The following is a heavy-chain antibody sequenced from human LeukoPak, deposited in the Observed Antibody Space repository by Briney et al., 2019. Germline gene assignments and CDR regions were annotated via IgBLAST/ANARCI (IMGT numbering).Heavy chain of an antibody. CDR1: GFTVSSIA. CDR3: AKGQELDDGVFDS. CDR2: IRSNGDTA. Sequence: PGGSLRLSCAASGFTVSSIAMTWVRQAPGRGLEWVSTIRSNGDTAYNADSVEGRFTISRDNSKKTLYLQMNSLRVEDTAIYYCAKGQELDDGVFDSWGQGTLVTVSS. V-gene: IGHV3-23*01. J-gene: IGHJ4*02. D-gene: IGHD1-1*01.